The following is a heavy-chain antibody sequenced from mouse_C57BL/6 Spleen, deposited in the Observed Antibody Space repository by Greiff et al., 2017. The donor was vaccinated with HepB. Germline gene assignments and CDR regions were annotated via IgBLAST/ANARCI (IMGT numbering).Heavy chain of an antibody. CDR3: ARQFGGNFDD. V-gene: IGHV5-12*01. Sequence: EVMLVESGGGLVQPGGSLKLSCAASGFTFSDYYMYWVRQTPEKRLEWVAYISNGGGSTYYPDTVKGRFTITRDNAKNTLYLQMGRLKSEDTAMYYCARQFGGNFDDWCQGTTLTVSS. CDR2: ISNGGGST. J-gene: IGHJ2*01. CDR1: GFTFSDYY.